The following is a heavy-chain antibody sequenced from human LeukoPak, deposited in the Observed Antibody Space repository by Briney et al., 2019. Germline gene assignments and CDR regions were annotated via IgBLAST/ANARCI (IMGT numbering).Heavy chain of an antibody. CDR3: ARADTYYYDSPLDY. Sequence: SETLSLTCTVPGGSISSYYWSWTRQPAGKGLECIGRIYTSRSTNYNPSLKSRLTMSVDTSKNQFSLKLSSVTAADTAVYYCARADTYYYDSPLDYWGQGTLVTV. D-gene: IGHD3-22*01. V-gene: IGHV4-4*07. J-gene: IGHJ4*02. CDR1: GGSISSYY. CDR2: IYTSRST.